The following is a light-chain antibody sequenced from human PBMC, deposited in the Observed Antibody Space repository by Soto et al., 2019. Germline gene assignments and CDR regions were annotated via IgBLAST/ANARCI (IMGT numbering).Light chain of an antibody. CDR1: QSVSSK. Sequence: EIVMTRSPATLSLSPGERATLSCRARQSVSSKLAWYQQKPGQAPRLLISGASSRATGIPARFSGGGSGTEFTLTISSLQSEDSAVYYCQQYSSWPWTFGQGTKVDIK. CDR2: GAS. CDR3: QQYSSWPWT. V-gene: IGKV3-15*01. J-gene: IGKJ1*01.